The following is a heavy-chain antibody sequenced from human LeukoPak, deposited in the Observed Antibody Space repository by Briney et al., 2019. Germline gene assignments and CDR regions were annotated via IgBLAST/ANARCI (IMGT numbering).Heavy chain of an antibody. V-gene: IGHV3-23*01. CDR2: ISDGGRST. J-gene: IGHJ4*02. CDR3: AKRVPYTSSSVYFDY. CDR1: GFTFSSYG. D-gene: IGHD6-6*01. Sequence: GGSLRLSCAASGFTFSSYGMSWVRQAPGKGLEWVSSISDGGRSTYYADSVKGRFTISKDNSKNTMYLQMNNLRAEDTAIYYCAKRVPYTSSSVYFDYWGKGTLVTVSS.